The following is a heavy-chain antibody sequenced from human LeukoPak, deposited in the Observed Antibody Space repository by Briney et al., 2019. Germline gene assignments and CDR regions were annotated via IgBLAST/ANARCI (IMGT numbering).Heavy chain of an antibody. Sequence: PGRSLRLSCAAPGFTFSSYGMHWVRQAPGRGLEWVAVISYDGSNKYYADSVKGRFTISRDNSKNTLYLQMNSLRAEDTAVYYCAKEKGRIAAAGTLDYWGQGTLVTVSS. CDR2: ISYDGSNK. CDR1: GFTFSSYG. D-gene: IGHD6-13*01. V-gene: IGHV3-30*18. CDR3: AKEKGRIAAAGTLDY. J-gene: IGHJ4*02.